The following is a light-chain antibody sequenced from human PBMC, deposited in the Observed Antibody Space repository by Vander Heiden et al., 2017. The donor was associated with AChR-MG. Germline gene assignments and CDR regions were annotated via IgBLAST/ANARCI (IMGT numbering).Light chain of an antibody. V-gene: IGKV3-15*01. J-gene: IGKJ2*01. CDR1: HSVGSM. CDR2: GAS. Sequence: IVLTQSPVTLSVSPGERATLSCRASHSVGSMLAWYQQKPGQAPRLLIYGASTRATDIPARFSGSGSGSEFTLTINNLQSEDVAVYYCQQEDNWPFIFGQGTKVEIK. CDR3: QQEDNWPFI.